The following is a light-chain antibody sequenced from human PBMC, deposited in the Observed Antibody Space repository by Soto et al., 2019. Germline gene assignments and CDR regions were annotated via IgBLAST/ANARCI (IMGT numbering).Light chain of an antibody. Sequence: EIVLTQSPGTLSLSPGERATLSCRASQSVSGTYLAWYQQTPGQTPRLLIYDAIIRAPDVPARFSGSWSGTDFTLTISRLEPEDFAVYYCHQYGSSPPCTFGQGTKVDIK. CDR1: QSVSGTY. CDR2: DAI. J-gene: IGKJ1*01. CDR3: HQYGSSPPCT. V-gene: IGKV3-20*01.